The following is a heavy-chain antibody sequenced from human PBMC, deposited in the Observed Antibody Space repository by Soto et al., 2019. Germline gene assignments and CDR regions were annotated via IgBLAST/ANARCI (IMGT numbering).Heavy chain of an antibody. D-gene: IGHD2-21*02. CDR3: ARGIVVVTAPQYFQH. CDR2: ISYDGSNK. CDR1: GFTFSSYA. V-gene: IGHV3-30-3*01. J-gene: IGHJ1*01. Sequence: VQLVESGGGVVQPGRSLRLSCAASGFTFSSYAMHWVRQAPGKGLEWVAVISYDGSNKYYADSVKGRFTISRDNSKNTLYLQMNSLRAEDTAVYYCARGIVVVTAPQYFQHWGQGTLVTVSS.